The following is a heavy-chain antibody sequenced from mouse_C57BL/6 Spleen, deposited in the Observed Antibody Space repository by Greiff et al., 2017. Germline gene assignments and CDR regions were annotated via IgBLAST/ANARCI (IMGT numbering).Heavy chain of an antibody. V-gene: IGHV5-9-1*02. D-gene: IGHD2-4*01. CDR1: GFTFSSYA. CDR2: ISSGGDYI. J-gene: IGHJ3*01. Sequence: EVQLVESGEGLVKPGGSLKLSCAASGFTFSSYAMSWVRQTPEKRLEWVAYISSGGDYIYYADTVKGRFTISRDNARNTLYLQMSSLKSEDTAMHYCTRDSPLYYDYDAFAYWGQGTLVTVSA. CDR3: TRDSPLYYDYDAFAY.